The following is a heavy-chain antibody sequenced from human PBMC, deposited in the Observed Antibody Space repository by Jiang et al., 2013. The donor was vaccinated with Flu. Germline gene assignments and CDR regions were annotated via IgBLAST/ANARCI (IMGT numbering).Heavy chain of an antibody. J-gene: IGHJ5*02. CDR1: GDSVSSNSAA. CDR2: TYYRSKWYN. V-gene: IGHV6-1*01. D-gene: IGHD6-19*01. CDR3: ARVIYRIAVAGSGNSKWFDP. Sequence: QTLSLTCAISGDSVSSNSAAWNWIRQSPSRGLEWLGRTYYRSKWYNDYAVSVKSRITINPDTSKNQFSLQLNSVTPEDTAVYYCARVIYRIAVAGSGNSKWFDPWGQGTLVTVSS.